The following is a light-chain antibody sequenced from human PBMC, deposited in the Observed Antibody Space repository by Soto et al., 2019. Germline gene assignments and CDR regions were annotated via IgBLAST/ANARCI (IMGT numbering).Light chain of an antibody. CDR2: GAS. CDR3: QQYNSSLWT. CDR1: QSVSSSY. J-gene: IGKJ1*01. Sequence: EVLFTQSPGTLSLSPGERATLSCRASQSVSSSYLAWYQQKPGQAPRLLIYGASSRDTGIPDRFSGSGSGTEFTLTISRPQSEDFAVYYCQQYNSSLWTFGQGTKVDI. V-gene: IGKV3-20*01.